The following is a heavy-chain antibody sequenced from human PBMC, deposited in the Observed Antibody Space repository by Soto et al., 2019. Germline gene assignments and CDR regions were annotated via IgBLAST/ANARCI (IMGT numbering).Heavy chain of an antibody. D-gene: IGHD2-2*01. CDR3: ARETVVPAAIVYGMDV. CDR2: INPSGGST. CDR1: GYTFTSYY. V-gene: IGHV1-46*01. Sequence: GASVKVSCKASGYTFTSYYMHWVRQAPGQGLEWMGLINPSGGSTSYAQKFQGRVTMTRDTSTSTVYMELSSLRSEDTAVYYCARETVVPAAIVYGMDVWGQGTTVTVSS. J-gene: IGHJ6*02.